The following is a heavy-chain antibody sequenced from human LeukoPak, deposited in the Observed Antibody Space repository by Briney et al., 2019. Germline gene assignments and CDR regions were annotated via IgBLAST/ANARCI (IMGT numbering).Heavy chain of an antibody. V-gene: IGHV4-34*01. J-gene: IGHJ4*02. Sequence: PETLSLTCAVSGASFSSYSWNWIRQLPGAGLEWIAEINFTGNTETGTTSYSPSLKSRVTISADTSTNQLSLHLRSATVADTGVYFCARAFSGFWEFDFWGQGTLVTVSS. D-gene: IGHD3-3*01. CDR1: GASFSSYS. CDR2: INFTGNTETGTT. CDR3: ARAFSGFWEFDF.